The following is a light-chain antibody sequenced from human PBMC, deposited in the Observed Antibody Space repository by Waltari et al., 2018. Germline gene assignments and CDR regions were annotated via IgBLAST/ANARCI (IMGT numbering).Light chain of an antibody. V-gene: IGLV2-14*01. CDR1: SSDVGGYNY. CDR2: DVS. J-gene: IGLJ2*01. CDR3: SSYTSSSTSVV. Sequence: QPALTQPASVSGSPGQSITISCTGTSSDVGGYNYVYWYQQHPGNAPKLMIYDVSKRPSGVSKRFSGSKSANTAALTISGLQAEDEADYYCSSYTSSSTSVVFGGGTKLTVL.